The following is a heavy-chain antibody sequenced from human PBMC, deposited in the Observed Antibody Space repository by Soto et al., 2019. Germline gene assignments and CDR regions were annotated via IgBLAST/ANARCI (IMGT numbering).Heavy chain of an antibody. Sequence: QVQLVQSGAEVKKPGSSVKVSCKASGGTFSSYTISWVRQAPGQGLEWMGRIIPILGIANYAQKFQGRVTITADKSTSTAYMELSSLRSEDTAVYYCARVPGVEVVPAALEYYYMDVWGKGTTVTVSS. CDR3: ARVPGVEVVPAALEYYYMDV. J-gene: IGHJ6*03. CDR1: GGTFSSYT. V-gene: IGHV1-69*02. D-gene: IGHD2-2*01. CDR2: IIPILGIA.